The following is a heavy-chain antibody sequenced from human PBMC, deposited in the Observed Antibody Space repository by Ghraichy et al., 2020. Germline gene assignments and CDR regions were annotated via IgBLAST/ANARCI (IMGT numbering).Heavy chain of an antibody. D-gene: IGHD3-3*01. Sequence: GGPLRLSCAASGFTFSNYAIHWVRQAPGKGLEWVAVLLKGGINNYYADSVKGRFTTSRDNSKNTLFLQMDSLRVEDTAVYYCARNWNGVDVWGQGTTVTVSS. V-gene: IGHV3-33*01. CDR2: LLKGGINN. J-gene: IGHJ6*02. CDR1: GFTFSNYA. CDR3: ARNWNGVDV.